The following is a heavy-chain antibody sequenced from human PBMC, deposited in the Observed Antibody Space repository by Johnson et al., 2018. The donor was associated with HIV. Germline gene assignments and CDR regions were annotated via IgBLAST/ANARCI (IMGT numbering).Heavy chain of an antibody. D-gene: IGHD3-3*01. V-gene: IGHV3-23*04. CDR2: ISGSGGST. J-gene: IGHJ3*02. Sequence: VHLVESGGGVVQPGRSLRLSCAASGFTFTSYAMHWVRQAPGKGLEWVSAISGSGGSTYYADSVKGRFTISRDNSKNTLYLQMNSLRAEDTAVYYCAKSPRFTIFGSDAFDIWGQGTMVTVSS. CDR1: GFTFTSYA. CDR3: AKSPRFTIFGSDAFDI.